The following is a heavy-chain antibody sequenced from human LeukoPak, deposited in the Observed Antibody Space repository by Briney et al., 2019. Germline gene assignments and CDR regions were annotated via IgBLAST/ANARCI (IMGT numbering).Heavy chain of an antibody. D-gene: IGHD4-17*01. CDR2: ISSSSSYI. CDR1: GFTFSSYS. Sequence: PGGSLRLSCAASGFTFSSYSMNWVRQAPGKGLEWVSSISSSSSYIYYADSVKGRFTISRDNAKNSLYLQMNSLRAEDTAVYYCARAGYGDYGYYYYGMDVWGQGTTVTVSS. J-gene: IGHJ6*02. CDR3: ARAGYGDYGYYYYGMDV. V-gene: IGHV3-21*01.